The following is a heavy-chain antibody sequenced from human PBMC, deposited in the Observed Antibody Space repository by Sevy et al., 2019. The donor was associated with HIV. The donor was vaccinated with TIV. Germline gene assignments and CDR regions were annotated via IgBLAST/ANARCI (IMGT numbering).Heavy chain of an antibody. Sequence: GGSLRLSCTASGFTFSDYYMSWIRQAPGKGLECVSFISSTTGYTNYADSVKGRFTISRDNARNSLYLQMNSLRAEDTAVYYCARDLPPSATTVAHFDCWGQGTLVTVSS. CDR3: ARDLPPSATTVAHFDC. CDR2: ISSTTGYT. CDR1: GFTFSDYY. J-gene: IGHJ4*02. V-gene: IGHV3-11*06. D-gene: IGHD4-17*01.